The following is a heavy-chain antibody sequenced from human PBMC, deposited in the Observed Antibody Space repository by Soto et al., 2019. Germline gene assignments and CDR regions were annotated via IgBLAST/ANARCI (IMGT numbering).Heavy chain of an antibody. CDR3: ARSARFITLPLMDV. CDR1: GFTFSSYE. V-gene: IGHV3-48*03. J-gene: IGHJ6*02. Sequence: GGSLRLSCAASGFTFSSYEMNWVRQAPGKGLEWVSYISSSGSPIYYGDSVKGRFTLSRDNAKNSLYLQMNSLRAEDTAVYYCARSARFITLPLMDVWGQGTTVTGS. CDR2: ISSSGSPI. D-gene: IGHD3-22*01.